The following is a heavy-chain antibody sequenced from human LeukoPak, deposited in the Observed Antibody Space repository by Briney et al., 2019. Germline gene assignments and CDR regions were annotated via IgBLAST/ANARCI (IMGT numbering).Heavy chain of an antibody. V-gene: IGHV3-66*01. CDR2: IYSGGST. CDR1: GFTVSSNY. J-gene: IGHJ4*02. Sequence: PGGSLRLSCAASGFTVSSNYMSWVRQAPGKGLEWVSVIYSGGSTYYADSVKDRFTISRDNSKNTLYLQMNSLRAEDTAVYYCAKGGSLTTVTHFDYWGQGTLVTVSS. CDR3: AKGGSLTTVTHFDY. D-gene: IGHD4-17*01.